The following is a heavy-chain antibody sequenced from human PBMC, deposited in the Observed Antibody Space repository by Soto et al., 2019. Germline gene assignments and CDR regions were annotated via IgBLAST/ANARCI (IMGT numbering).Heavy chain of an antibody. CDR1: GFTFSSYS. Sequence: GGSLRLSCAASGFTFSSYSMNWVRQAPGKGLEWVSSISSSSSYIYYADSVKGRFTISRDNAKNSLYLQMNSLRAEDTAVYYCAREGSKDYYMDVWGKGTTVTVSS. J-gene: IGHJ6*03. V-gene: IGHV3-21*01. CDR2: ISSSSSYI. CDR3: AREGSKDYYMDV.